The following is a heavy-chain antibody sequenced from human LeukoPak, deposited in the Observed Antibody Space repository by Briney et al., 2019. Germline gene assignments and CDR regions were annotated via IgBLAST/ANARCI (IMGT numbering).Heavy chain of an antibody. CDR1: GYTFTGYY. CDR2: MNPNSGNT. V-gene: IGHV1-8*03. J-gene: IGHJ3*02. Sequence: ASVKVSCKASGYTFTGYYMHWVRQATGQGLEWMGWMNPNSGNTGYAQKFQGRVTITRNTSISTAYMELSSLRSEDTAVYYCARGDDIVVVPAANPYAFDIWGQGTMVTVSS. CDR3: ARGDDIVVVPAANPYAFDI. D-gene: IGHD2-2*01.